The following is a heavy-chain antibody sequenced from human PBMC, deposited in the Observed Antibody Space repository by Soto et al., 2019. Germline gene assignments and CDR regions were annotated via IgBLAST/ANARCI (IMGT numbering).Heavy chain of an antibody. CDR2: INHSGST. Sequence: SETLSLTCAVYGGSFSGYYWSWIRQPPGKGLEWIGEINHSGSTNYNPSLKSRVTISVDTSKNQFSLKLSSVTAADTAVYYCARGRERIAAAGTNYYYGMDVWGQGTTVTSP. J-gene: IGHJ6*02. D-gene: IGHD6-13*01. CDR1: GGSFSGYY. CDR3: ARGRERIAAAGTNYYYGMDV. V-gene: IGHV4-34*01.